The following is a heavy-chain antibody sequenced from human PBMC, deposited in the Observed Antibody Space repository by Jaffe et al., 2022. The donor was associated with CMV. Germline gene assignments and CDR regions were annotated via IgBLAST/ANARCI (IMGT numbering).Heavy chain of an antibody. V-gene: IGHV3-64*01. CDR2: ITSNGGST. CDR1: GFTFSSYA. CDR3: ARGKWELGNLGYYYDMDV. D-gene: IGHD1-26*01. J-gene: IGHJ6*03. Sequence: EVQLVESGGGLVQPGGSLRLSCAASGFTFSSYAMHWVRQAPGKGLEYVSAITSNGGSTYYANSVKGRFTISRDNSKNTLYLQMGSLRAEDMAVYYCARGKWELGNLGYYYDMDVWGKGTTVTVSS.